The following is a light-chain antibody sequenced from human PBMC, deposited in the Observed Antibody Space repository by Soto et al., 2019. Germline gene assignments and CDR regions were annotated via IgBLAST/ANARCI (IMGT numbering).Light chain of an antibody. CDR1: QSISSD. J-gene: IGKJ4*01. CDR2: GAS. Sequence: DIQMTQSPSSLSASVGDRVSITCRASQSISSDLNWYQQKPGKAPKLLIYGASRLESGVPSRFSGSGSGTDFTLTISSLQPEDFATYYCQQSYIIPLTFGGGTKVEMK. CDR3: QQSYIIPLT. V-gene: IGKV1-39*01.